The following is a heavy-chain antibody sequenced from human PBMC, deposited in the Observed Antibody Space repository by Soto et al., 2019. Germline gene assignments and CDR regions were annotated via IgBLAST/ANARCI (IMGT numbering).Heavy chain of an antibody. D-gene: IGHD3-16*01. Sequence: GGSLRLSCAASGFTFSSYAMHWVRQAPGKGLEWVAVISYDGSNKYYADSVKGRFTISRDNSKNTLYLQMNSLRAEDTAVYYCAREVRGSRGKFDYWGQGTLVTVSS. CDR3: AREVRGSRGKFDY. V-gene: IGHV3-30-3*01. CDR2: ISYDGSNK. J-gene: IGHJ4*02. CDR1: GFTFSSYA.